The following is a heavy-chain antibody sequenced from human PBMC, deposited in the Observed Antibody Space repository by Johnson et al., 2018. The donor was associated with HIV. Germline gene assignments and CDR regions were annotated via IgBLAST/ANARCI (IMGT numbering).Heavy chain of an antibody. CDR2: ISFDGSNE. CDR1: GFTFSNYA. J-gene: IGHJ3*02. Sequence: QVQLVESGGGVVQPGRSLRLSCAASGFTFSNYAMHWVRQVPGKGLEWVAIISFDGSNEYYADSVKGRFTISRDDSKNTLYLQMNSLKTEDTAVYYCTTDPIAAAGPDAFDIWGQGTVVTVSS. D-gene: IGHD6-13*01. V-gene: IGHV3-30-3*01. CDR3: TTDPIAAAGPDAFDI.